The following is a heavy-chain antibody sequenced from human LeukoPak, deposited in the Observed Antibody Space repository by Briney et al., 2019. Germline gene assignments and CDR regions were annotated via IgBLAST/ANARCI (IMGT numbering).Heavy chain of an antibody. CDR1: GFTVSSNY. CDR2: IYSGGST. V-gene: IGHV3-53*01. CDR3: ARSGEGSSGYYEYYFDY. Sequence: GGSPRLSCAASGFTVSSNYMSWVRQAPGKGLEWVSVIYSGGSTCYADSVKGRFTISRDNSKNTLYLQMNSLRAEDTAVYYCARSGEGSSGYYEYYFDYWGQGTLVTVSS. D-gene: IGHD3-22*01. J-gene: IGHJ4*02.